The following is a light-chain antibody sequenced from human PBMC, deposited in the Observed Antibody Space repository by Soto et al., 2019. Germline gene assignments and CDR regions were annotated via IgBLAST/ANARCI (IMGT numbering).Light chain of an antibody. Sequence: IQMTQSPSSLSASVGDTVTVTCRASQRIRNYLNWFQQKPGKAPKRLISVASTLQSGVPSRFSGSGSGTEFTLTISSLQPEDSATYYCLQHNTYPYTFGQGTKLEIK. CDR3: LQHNTYPYT. CDR2: VAS. CDR1: QRIRNY. V-gene: IGKV1-17*01. J-gene: IGKJ2*01.